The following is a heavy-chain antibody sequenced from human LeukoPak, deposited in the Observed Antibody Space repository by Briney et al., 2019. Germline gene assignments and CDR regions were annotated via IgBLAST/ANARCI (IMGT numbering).Heavy chain of an antibody. V-gene: IGHV1-18*01. CDR2: ISGYNTYT. Sequence: GASVKVSCKASNNTLINYGISWVRQAPGQGLEWMGWISGYNTYTTYAQKFQDRVTMTKDTSTSTAYMEMRSLRSDDTAIYYCARVRLVWGMETFDLWGQGTMVSVFS. CDR3: ARVRLVWGMETFDL. CDR1: NNTLINYG. D-gene: IGHD3-16*01. J-gene: IGHJ3*01.